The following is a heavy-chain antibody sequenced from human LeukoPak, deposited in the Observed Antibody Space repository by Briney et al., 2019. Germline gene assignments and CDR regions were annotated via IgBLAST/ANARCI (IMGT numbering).Heavy chain of an antibody. V-gene: IGHV3-7*01. CDR2: IKQDGSEK. CDR1: RFTVSSYW. Sequence: GGSLRLSCAVSRFTVSSYWMSWVSQARGKGLEWVANIKQDGSEKYYVDSVKGRFTISRDNAKNSLYLQMNSLRAEDTAVYYCARSLMTTVTTLGYWGQGTLVTVSS. D-gene: IGHD4-17*01. J-gene: IGHJ4*02. CDR3: ARSLMTTVTTLGY.